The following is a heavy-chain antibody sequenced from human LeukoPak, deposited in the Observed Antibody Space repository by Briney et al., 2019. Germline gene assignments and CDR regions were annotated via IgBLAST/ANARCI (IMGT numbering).Heavy chain of an antibody. CDR3: ARGGTGNCGVACYLNWFDP. J-gene: IGHJ5*02. V-gene: IGHV4-61*05. CDR1: GGSISSSIYY. CDR2: IYYSGST. Sequence: SETLSLTCIVSGGSISSSIYYWGWIRQPPGKGLEWIGYIYYSGSTKYNPSLKSRVTISVDTSKNQFSLKLNSVTAADTAVYYCARGGTGNCGVACYLNWFDPWGQGTLVTVSS. D-gene: IGHD2-21*02.